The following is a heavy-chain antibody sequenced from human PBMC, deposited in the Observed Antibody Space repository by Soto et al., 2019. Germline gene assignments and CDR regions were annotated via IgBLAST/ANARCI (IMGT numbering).Heavy chain of an antibody. CDR2: INHSGST. CDR3: AREVFYDSSGYIRDY. Sequence: PSETLSLTCAVYGGSFSGYYWSWIRQPPGKGLEWIGEINHSGSTNYNPSLKSRVTISVDTSKDQFSLKLSSVTAADTAAYYCAREVFYDSSGYIRDYWGQGTLVTVSS. D-gene: IGHD3-22*01. CDR1: GGSFSGYY. J-gene: IGHJ4*02. V-gene: IGHV4-34*01.